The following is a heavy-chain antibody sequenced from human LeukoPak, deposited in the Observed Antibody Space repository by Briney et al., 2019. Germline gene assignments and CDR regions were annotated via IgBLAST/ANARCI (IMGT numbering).Heavy chain of an antibody. Sequence: GGSLRLSCGGSDFSFRAYSLIWARQTPGTGLEWISYTSSGGGVTHYAESVKGRFSISRDNAKNSLFLQMNRLKDEDTAVYYCARVGVGDWGSVWDHWGQGVRVTVSS. CDR2: TSSGGGVT. D-gene: IGHD3-16*01. CDR1: DFSFRAYS. J-gene: IGHJ4*02. CDR3: ARVGVGDWGSVWDH. V-gene: IGHV3-48*02.